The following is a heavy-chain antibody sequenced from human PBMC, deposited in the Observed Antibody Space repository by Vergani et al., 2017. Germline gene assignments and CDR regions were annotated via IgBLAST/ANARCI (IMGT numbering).Heavy chain of an antibody. CDR3: AKDGYEVATMIDY. CDR1: GFTFSSYA. Sequence: EVQLLESGGGLVQPGGSLRLSCAASGFTFSSYAMSWVRQASGRGLEWVSAISGSGGRTYYADSVKGRFTISRDNSKNTLYLQMNSLRAEDTAVYYCAKDGYEVATMIDYWGQGTLVTVSS. CDR2: ISGSGGRT. V-gene: IGHV3-23*01. J-gene: IGHJ4*02. D-gene: IGHD5-12*01.